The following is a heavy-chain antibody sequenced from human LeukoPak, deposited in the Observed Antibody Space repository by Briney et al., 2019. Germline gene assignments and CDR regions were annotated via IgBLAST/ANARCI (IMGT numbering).Heavy chain of an antibody. Sequence: GASVKVSCKASGGTFSSYAISWVRQAPGQGLEWMGGIIPIFGTANYAQKFQGRVTITADKSTSTAYMELSSLRSEDTAVYYCASPNYDFWSGYQYYFDYWGQGTLVTVSS. J-gene: IGHJ4*02. D-gene: IGHD3-3*01. CDR1: GGTFSSYA. CDR2: IIPIFGTA. CDR3: ASPNYDFWSGYQYYFDY. V-gene: IGHV1-69*06.